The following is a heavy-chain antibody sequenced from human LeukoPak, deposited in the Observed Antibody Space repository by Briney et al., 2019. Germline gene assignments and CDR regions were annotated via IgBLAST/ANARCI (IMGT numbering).Heavy chain of an antibody. V-gene: IGHV3-53*01. CDR1: GITVSTNY. Sequence: GGSLRLSCAASGITVSTNYMSWVRQAPGKGLEWVSIAFSDGRTFYADSVKGRFTISRDSSKNTVFLQMNSLRAEDTAVYYCARGPYYSGSGSLDYWGQGTLVTVSS. D-gene: IGHD3-10*01. CDR2: AFSDGRT. J-gene: IGHJ4*02. CDR3: ARGPYYSGSGSLDY.